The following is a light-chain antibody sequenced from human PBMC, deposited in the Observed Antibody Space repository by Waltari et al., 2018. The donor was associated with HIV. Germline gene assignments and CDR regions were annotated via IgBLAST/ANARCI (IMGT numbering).Light chain of an antibody. V-gene: IGKV1-5*03. CDR2: TAS. CDR3: QQYSDFPVN. CDR1: RSIGNW. Sequence: DIQMTQSPSTLSASIGGRGTITCRASRSIGNWFACYQQRTGQAPNLLISTASNLEVRAPSTFSGSGSETHFNHTISGLPPNDFETYYCQQYSDFPVNFGQGTKL. J-gene: IGKJ2*01.